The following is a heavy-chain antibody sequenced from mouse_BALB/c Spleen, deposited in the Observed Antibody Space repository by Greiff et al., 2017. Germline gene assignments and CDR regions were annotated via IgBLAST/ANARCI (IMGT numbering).Heavy chain of an antibody. CDR2: IYYSGTI. CDR3: AREYGLRPYYFDY. V-gene: IGHV3-5*02. Sequence: DVKLQESGPGLVKPSQTVSLTCTVTGISITTGNYRWSWIRQFPGNKLEWIGYIYYSGTITYNPSLTSRTTITRDTSKNQFFLEMNSLTAEDTATYYCAREYGLRPYYFDYWGQGTTLTVSS. J-gene: IGHJ2*01. CDR1: GISITTGNYR. D-gene: IGHD2-4*01.